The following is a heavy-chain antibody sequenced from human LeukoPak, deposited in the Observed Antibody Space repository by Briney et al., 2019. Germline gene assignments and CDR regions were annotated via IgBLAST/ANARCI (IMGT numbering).Heavy chain of an antibody. CDR2: ISYTWRT. V-gene: IGHV4-30-4*08. CDR1: GDSINSGDYY. J-gene: IGHJ4*02. Sequence: PSQTLSLTCTVSGDSINSGDYYWTWVRQPPGKGLEWIGYISYTWRTYYNPSLNSRFTISIDTSKNHFSLRLTSVTAADTAVYYCARRLGGNGGLDYWGQGTLVTVSS. CDR3: ARRLGGNGGLDY. D-gene: IGHD4-23*01.